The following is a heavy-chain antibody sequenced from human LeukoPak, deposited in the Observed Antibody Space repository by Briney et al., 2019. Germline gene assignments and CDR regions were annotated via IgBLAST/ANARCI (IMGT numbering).Heavy chain of an antibody. Sequence: QPGGFLRLSCAASGFTVSSDFMSWVRQAPGKGLEWVSVIYSGQNTYYADSVKGRFTISRDNSKNTVYLQMNRLRVEDTAVYYCARGLEMTDPFGYWGQGTLVTVS. D-gene: IGHD5-24*01. J-gene: IGHJ4*02. CDR2: IYSGQNT. CDR1: GFTVSSDF. CDR3: ARGLEMTDPFGY. V-gene: IGHV3-66*02.